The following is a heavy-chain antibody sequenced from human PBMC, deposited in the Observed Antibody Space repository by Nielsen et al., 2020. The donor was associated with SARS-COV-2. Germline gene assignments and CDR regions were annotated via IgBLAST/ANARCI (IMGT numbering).Heavy chain of an antibody. V-gene: IGHV4-30-4*08. CDR1: GGSISSGGYY. D-gene: IGHD1-7*01. CDR2: IYYSGST. J-gene: IGHJ4*02. CDR3: ARGGITGTYY. Sequence: SETLSLTCTVSGGSISSGGYYWSWIRQHPGKGLEWIGYIYYSGSTYYNPSLKSRVTISVDTSKNQFSLKLSSVTAADTAVYYCARGGITGTYYWGQGTLVTVSS.